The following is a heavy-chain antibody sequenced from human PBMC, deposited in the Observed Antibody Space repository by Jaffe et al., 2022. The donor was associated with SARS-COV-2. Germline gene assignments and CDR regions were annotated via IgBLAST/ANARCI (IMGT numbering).Heavy chain of an antibody. Sequence: QVQLVESGGGVVQPGRSLRLSCTASGFTFSRYGMSWVRQAPGKGLEWVALIWYDGSQKYYADSVKGRFTVSRDDSKNTLYLQMNSLRAEDTAVYYCARDLMAVSEKGYWGQGALVIVSS. J-gene: IGHJ4*02. V-gene: IGHV3-33*01. CDR2: IWYDGSQK. D-gene: IGHD6-19*01. CDR3: ARDLMAVSEKGY. CDR1: GFTFSRYG.